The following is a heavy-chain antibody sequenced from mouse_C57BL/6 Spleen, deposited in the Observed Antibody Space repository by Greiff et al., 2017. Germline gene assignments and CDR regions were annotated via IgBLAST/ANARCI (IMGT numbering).Heavy chain of an antibody. CDR1: GYAFSSSW. CDR2: IYPGDGDT. Sequence: QVQLQQSGPELVKPGASVKISCKASGYAFSSSWMNWVKQRPGKGLEWIGRIYPGDGDTNYNGKFKGKATLTADKSSSTAYMQLSSLTSEDSAVYFCARELRVDFDVWGTGTTVTVSS. V-gene: IGHV1-82*01. CDR3: ARELRVDFDV. J-gene: IGHJ1*03.